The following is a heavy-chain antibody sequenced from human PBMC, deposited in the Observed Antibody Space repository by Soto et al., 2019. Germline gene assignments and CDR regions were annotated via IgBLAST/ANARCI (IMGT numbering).Heavy chain of an antibody. J-gene: IGHJ4*02. CDR2: IYYSGST. V-gene: IGHV4-59*08. CDR3: ARHLRILGYCSGGSCYDSVTTFDY. Sequence: PSETLSLTCTVSGGSISSYYWSWIRQPPGKGLEWIGYIYYSGSTNYNPSLKSRVTISVDTSKNQFPLKLSSVTAADTAVYYCARHLRILGYCSGGSCYDSVTTFDYWGQGTLVTVSS. CDR1: GGSISSYY. D-gene: IGHD2-15*01.